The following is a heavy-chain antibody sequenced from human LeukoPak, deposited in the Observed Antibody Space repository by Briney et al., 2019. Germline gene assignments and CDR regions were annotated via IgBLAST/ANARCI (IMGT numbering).Heavy chain of an antibody. V-gene: IGHV4-61*02. CDR3: ARSYGYSSSWYGSDWFDP. CDR1: GGSISSGSYY. CDR2: IYTSGST. Sequence: SETLSLTCTVSGGSISSGSYYWSWIRQPAGKGLEWIGRIYTSGSTNYNPSLKSRVTISVDTSKNQLSLKLSSVTAADTAVYYCARSYGYSSSWYGSDWFDPWGQGTLVTVSS. D-gene: IGHD6-13*01. J-gene: IGHJ5*02.